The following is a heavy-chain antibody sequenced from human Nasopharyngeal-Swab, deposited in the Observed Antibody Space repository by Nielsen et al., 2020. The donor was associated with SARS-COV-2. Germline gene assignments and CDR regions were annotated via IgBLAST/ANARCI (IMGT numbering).Heavy chain of an antibody. CDR3: AVGATGYSYMDV. D-gene: IGHD1-26*01. V-gene: IGHV1-69*13. CDR1: GGTFSSYA. CDR2: IIPIFGTA. J-gene: IGHJ6*03. Sequence: SGKVSCKASGGTFSSYAISWVRQAPGQGLEWMGGIIPIFGTANYAQKFQGRVTITADESTGTAYMELSSLRSEDTAVYYCAVGATGYSYMDVWGKGTTVTVSS.